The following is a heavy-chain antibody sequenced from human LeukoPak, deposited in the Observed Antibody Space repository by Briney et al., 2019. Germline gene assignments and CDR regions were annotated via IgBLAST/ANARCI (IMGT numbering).Heavy chain of an antibody. D-gene: IGHD1-1*01. J-gene: IGHJ4*02. CDR1: GGSISSYY. CDR3: ARDRGTGTIDDVFDY. Sequence: PSETLSLTCSVSGGSISSYYWSWIRQPPGKGLEWIGYIYYSGSTNYNPSLKSRVTISVDTSKNQFSLKLSSVTAADTAVYYCARDRGTGTIDDVFDYWGQGTLVTVSS. V-gene: IGHV4-59*13. CDR2: IYYSGST.